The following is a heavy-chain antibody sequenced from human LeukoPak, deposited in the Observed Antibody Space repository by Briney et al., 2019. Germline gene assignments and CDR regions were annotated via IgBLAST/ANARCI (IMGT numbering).Heavy chain of an antibody. CDR3: ARELGAGGMDV. V-gene: IGHV1-18*04. D-gene: IGHD3-10*01. CDR2: ISAYNGNT. Sequence: ASVKVSCKASGYTFTGYYMHWVRQAPGQGLEWMGWISAYNGNTNYAQKLQGRVTMTTDTSTSTAYMELRSLRSDDTAVYYCARELGAGGMDVWGQGTTVTVSS. J-gene: IGHJ6*02. CDR1: GYTFTGYY.